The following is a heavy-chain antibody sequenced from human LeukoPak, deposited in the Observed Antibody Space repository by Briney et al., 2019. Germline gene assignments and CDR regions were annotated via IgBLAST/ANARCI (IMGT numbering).Heavy chain of an antibody. J-gene: IGHJ4*01. CDR1: GFTVSSYA. D-gene: IGHD3-16*01. CDR3: AKASGPYYDYVWGSPPLDY. CDR2: ISFDGSNK. Sequence: PGRSLRLSCAASGFTVSSYAMRWVRQAAGKGLEWVAVISFDGSNKYSADCVKARFTISRDNSKTTLYLQMNSLRADDTAVYYCAKASGPYYDYVWGSPPLDYWGHGTLVTASS. V-gene: IGHV3-30*04.